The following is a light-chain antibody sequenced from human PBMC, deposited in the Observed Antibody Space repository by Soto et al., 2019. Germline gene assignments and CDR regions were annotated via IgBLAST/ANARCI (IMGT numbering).Light chain of an antibody. CDR3: SSFAGINNLL. V-gene: IGLV2-8*01. CDR1: SSDVGVYDY. CDR2: EVS. J-gene: IGLJ2*01. Sequence: QSVLTQPPSASGSPGQSVTISCTGTSSDVGVYDYVSWYQQHPGKAPKLMIYEVSQRPSGVPDRFSGSKSGNTASLTISGLQAEDEGDYYCSSFAGINNLLFGGGTKLTVL.